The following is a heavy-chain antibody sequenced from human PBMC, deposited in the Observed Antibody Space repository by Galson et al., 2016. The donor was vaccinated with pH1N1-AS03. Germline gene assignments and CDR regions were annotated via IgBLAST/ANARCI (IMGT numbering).Heavy chain of an antibody. V-gene: IGHV2-5*02. J-gene: IGHJ6*02. CDR3: AHMIGVPRSYYYYGLDV. CDR2: IYWDDDK. D-gene: IGHD2-8*01. Sequence: PALVKPTQTLTLTCAFSGFSLATSGVGVGWIRQPPGKALEWLALIYWDDDKLYNPSLKSRLTVTKDTSKNQVVLTMTNMDPVDTATYYCAHMIGVPRSYYYYGLDVWGQGTTVTVSS. CDR1: GFSLATSGVG.